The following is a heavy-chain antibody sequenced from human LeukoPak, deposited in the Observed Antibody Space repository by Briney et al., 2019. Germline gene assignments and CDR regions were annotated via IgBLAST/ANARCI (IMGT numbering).Heavy chain of an antibody. Sequence: GASVKVSCKASGYTFTSYAMNWVRQAPGQGLEWMGGIIPIFGTANYAQKFQGRVTITADESTSTAYMELSSLRSEDTAVYYCARSHYYDSSGPSAAFDIWGQGTMVTVSS. CDR1: GYTFTSYA. J-gene: IGHJ3*02. CDR3: ARSHYYDSSGPSAAFDI. V-gene: IGHV1-69*13. CDR2: IIPIFGTA. D-gene: IGHD3-22*01.